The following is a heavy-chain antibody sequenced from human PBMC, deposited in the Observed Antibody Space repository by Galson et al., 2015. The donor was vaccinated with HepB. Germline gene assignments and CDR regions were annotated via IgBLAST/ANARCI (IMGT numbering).Heavy chain of an antibody. CDR2: IDPSFGDT. Sequence: SVKVSCKASGYTFTGYYVHWVRQAPGQGLEWVGWIDPSFGDTKYAQKFQGKVTMTRDTSINTVYMEVSGLRSDDTAVYYCARQYHVTLSYYYALDVWGQGTTVTVSS. CDR3: ARQYHVTLSYYYALDV. CDR1: GYTFTGYY. J-gene: IGHJ6*02. V-gene: IGHV1-2*02. D-gene: IGHD2-2*01.